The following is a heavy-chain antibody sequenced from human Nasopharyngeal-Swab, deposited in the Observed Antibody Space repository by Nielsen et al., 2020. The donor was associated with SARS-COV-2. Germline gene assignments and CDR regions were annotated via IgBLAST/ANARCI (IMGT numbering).Heavy chain of an antibody. CDR2: INHSGST. Sequence: PGKGLEWIGEINHSGSTNYNPSLKSRVTISVDTSKNQFSLKLSSVTAADTAVYYCVRTEWFNLWFDPWGQGTLVTVSS. D-gene: IGHD3-3*01. J-gene: IGHJ5*02. V-gene: IGHV4-34*01. CDR3: VRTEWFNLWFDP.